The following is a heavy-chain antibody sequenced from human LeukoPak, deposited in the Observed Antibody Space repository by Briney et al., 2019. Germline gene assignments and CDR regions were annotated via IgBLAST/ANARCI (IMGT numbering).Heavy chain of an antibody. CDR2: ISSNGGST. J-gene: IGHJ4*02. D-gene: IGHD4-17*01. Sequence: GGSLRLSCSASGFTFSSYAMYWVRQAPGKGLEYVSAISSNGGSTYYADSVKGRFTISRDNSKNTLYLQMSSLRAEDTAVFYCVRGRLSTGDYWGQGTLATVSS. CDR1: GFTFSSYA. CDR3: VRGRLSTGDY. V-gene: IGHV3-64D*09.